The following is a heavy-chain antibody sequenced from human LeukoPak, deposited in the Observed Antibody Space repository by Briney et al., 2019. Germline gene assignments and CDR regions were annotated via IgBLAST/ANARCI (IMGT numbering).Heavy chain of an antibody. CDR2: INHSGST. Sequence: SETLSLTCAVYGGSFSGYYWSWIRQPPGKGLEWIGEINHSGSTNYNPSLKSRVTISVDTSKNQFPLELSSVTAADTAVYYCARLPSGNYYGSGSYYRSVYFDYWGQGTLVTVSS. J-gene: IGHJ4*02. CDR3: ARLPSGNYYGSGSYYRSVYFDY. D-gene: IGHD3-10*01. V-gene: IGHV4-34*01. CDR1: GGSFSGYY.